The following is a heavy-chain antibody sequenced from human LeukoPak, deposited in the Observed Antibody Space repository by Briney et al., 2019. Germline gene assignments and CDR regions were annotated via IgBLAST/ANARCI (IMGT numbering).Heavy chain of an antibody. Sequence: ASVKVSRKASGYTFTSYDINWVRQATGQGLEWMGWMNPNSGNTGYAQKFKGRVTMTRNTSISKAYMELSSLRSEDTAVYYCATPRVAAAGNHADYWGQGTLVTVSS. D-gene: IGHD6-13*01. CDR1: GYTFTSYD. CDR2: MNPNSGNT. J-gene: IGHJ4*02. V-gene: IGHV1-8*01. CDR3: ATPRVAAAGNHADY.